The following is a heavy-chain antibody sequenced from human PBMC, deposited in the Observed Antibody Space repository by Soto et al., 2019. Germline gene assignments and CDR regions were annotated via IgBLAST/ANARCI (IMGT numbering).Heavy chain of an antibody. J-gene: IGHJ4*02. CDR3: VGGQYYFDY. CDR2: ISYDGSNT. Sequence: QVQLVESGGGVVQPGRSLRLSCAASGFPFTTYGMHWVREGPGKGLEWVAVISYDGSNTYYADSVKGRFTISRDNAQSTLYLPMNRLRPEDTALYYCVGGQYYFDYRGQGTLVTVSS. V-gene: IGHV3-30*03. CDR1: GFPFTTYG. D-gene: IGHD3-10*01.